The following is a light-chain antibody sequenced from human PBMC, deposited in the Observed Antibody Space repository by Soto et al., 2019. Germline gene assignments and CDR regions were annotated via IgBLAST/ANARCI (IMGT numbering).Light chain of an antibody. Sequence: QSPLTQPASVSVSPGQSITISCTGTSSDLAIYNYVSWYQQQPGKTPKLIIYQVTNRPSGVSNRFSGSRSGNTASLTISGLQAEDEADYYCSSYTDSSNYVCGTGTKVTV. CDR2: QVT. CDR1: SSDLAIYNY. V-gene: IGLV2-14*01. J-gene: IGLJ1*01. CDR3: SSYTDSSNYV.